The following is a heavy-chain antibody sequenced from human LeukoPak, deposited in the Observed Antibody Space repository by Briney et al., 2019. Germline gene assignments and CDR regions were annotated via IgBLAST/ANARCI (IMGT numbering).Heavy chain of an antibody. J-gene: IGHJ4*02. V-gene: IGHV4-39*01. CDR2: IYYSGST. Sequence: SETLSLTCTVSGGSISSSSYYWGWIRQPPGKGLEWIGSIYYSGSTFYNPSLKSRVTISIDTSKNQFSLKLTSVTAADTAVYYCARHAKAFHNSSPDWGQGTLVTVSS. CDR3: ARHAKAFHNSSPD. D-gene: IGHD6-6*01. CDR1: GGSISSSSYY.